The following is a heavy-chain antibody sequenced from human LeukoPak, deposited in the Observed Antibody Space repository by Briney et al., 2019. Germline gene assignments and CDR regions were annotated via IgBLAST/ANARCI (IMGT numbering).Heavy chain of an antibody. CDR1: GFTLNTYN. J-gene: IGHJ4*02. CDR3: ARVSTVTERF. D-gene: IGHD2-21*02. CDR2: IDGTDNTI. Sequence: GGSLRLSCVASGFTLNTYNMNWVRQAPGKGLEWVSYIDGTDNTIYYADSVRGRFTLSRDNAKNSLYLQMNSLRAEDTAMYYCARVSTVTERFWGRGTLVTVSS. V-gene: IGHV3-48*04.